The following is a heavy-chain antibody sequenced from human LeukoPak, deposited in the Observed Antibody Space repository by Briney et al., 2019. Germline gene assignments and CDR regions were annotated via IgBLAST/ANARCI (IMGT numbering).Heavy chain of an antibody. J-gene: IGHJ6*04. CDR1: GFTFSSYA. V-gene: IGHV3-23*01. CDR3: AELGITMIGGV. D-gene: IGHD3-10*02. Sequence: GGSLRLSCAASGFTFSSYAMSWVRQAPGKGLEWVSAISGSGGSTYYADSVKGRFTIPSDNSKNTQYLQMSNLRAEDTAVYYCAELGITMIGGVWGKGTTVTISS. CDR2: ISGSGGST.